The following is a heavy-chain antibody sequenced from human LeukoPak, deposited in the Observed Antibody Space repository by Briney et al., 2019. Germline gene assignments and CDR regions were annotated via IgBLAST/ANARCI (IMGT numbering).Heavy chain of an antibody. V-gene: IGHV4-30-4*01. CDR2: IYYSGST. Sequence: NSSETLSLTCTVSGGSISSGDYYWSWIRQPPGKGLEWIGYIYYSGSTYYNPSLKSRVTISVDTSKNQFSLKLSSVTAADTAVYYCARGANYDSSGYYYTDYWGQGTLVTVSS. J-gene: IGHJ4*02. CDR3: ARGANYDSSGYYYTDY. D-gene: IGHD3-22*01. CDR1: GGSISSGDYY.